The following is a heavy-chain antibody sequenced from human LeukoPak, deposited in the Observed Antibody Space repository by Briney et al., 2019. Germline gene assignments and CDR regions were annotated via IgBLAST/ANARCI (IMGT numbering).Heavy chain of an antibody. CDR1: GFTFSSYS. D-gene: IGHD3-10*01. CDR2: ISSSSSTI. CDR3: ARDGSGRVPEMSAPGY. J-gene: IGHJ4*02. Sequence: GSLRLSCAASGFTFSSYSMNWVRQAPGKGLEWVSYISSSSSTIYYADSVKGRFTISRDNAKNSLYLQMNSLRAEDTAVYYCARDGSGRVPEMSAPGYWGQGTLVTVSS. V-gene: IGHV3-48*01.